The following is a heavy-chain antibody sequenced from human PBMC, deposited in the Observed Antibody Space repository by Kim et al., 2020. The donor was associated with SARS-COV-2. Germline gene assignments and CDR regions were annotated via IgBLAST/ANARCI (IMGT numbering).Heavy chain of an antibody. Sequence: SHVTISVDTSKNQFSLKLSSVTAADTAVYYCARHVNTAMVVYYYYGMDVWGQGTTVTVSS. J-gene: IGHJ6*02. D-gene: IGHD5-18*01. V-gene: IGHV4-39*01. CDR3: ARHVNTAMVVYYYYGMDV.